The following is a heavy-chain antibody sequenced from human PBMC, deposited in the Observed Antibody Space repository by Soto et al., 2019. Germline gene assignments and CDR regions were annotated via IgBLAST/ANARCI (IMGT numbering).Heavy chain of an antibody. V-gene: IGHV1-69*06. Sequence: SVKVSCKASGGTFSSYAISWVRQAPGQGLEWMGGIIPIFGTANYAQKFQGRVTITADKSTSTAYMELSSLRSEDTAVYYCATETYYYDSSGYRWFDPWGQGTLVTAPQ. CDR1: GGTFSSYA. J-gene: IGHJ5*02. CDR3: ATETYYYDSSGYRWFDP. D-gene: IGHD3-22*01. CDR2: IIPIFGTA.